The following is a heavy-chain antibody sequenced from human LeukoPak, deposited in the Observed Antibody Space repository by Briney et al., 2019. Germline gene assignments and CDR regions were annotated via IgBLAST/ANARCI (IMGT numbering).Heavy chain of an antibody. V-gene: IGHV4-39*01. CDR3: ARHRGSRGDFGV. D-gene: IGHD1-26*01. J-gene: IGHJ3*01. Sequence: SETLSLTCTVSGDSVSSSSYYWDWIRQPPVKGLEWIASIHYTGSAYYNPSLRSRVTISVATSKNQFSLNLNAVTAADTAVYYCARHRGSRGDFGVWGQGTMVTVSS. CDR1: GDSVSSSSYY. CDR2: IHYTGSA.